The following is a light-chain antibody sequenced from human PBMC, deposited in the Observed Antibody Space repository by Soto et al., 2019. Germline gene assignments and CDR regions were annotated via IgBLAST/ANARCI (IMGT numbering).Light chain of an antibody. J-gene: IGKJ5*01. CDR1: QSISTY. CDR2: DAS. CDR3: QHRYSWPIV. V-gene: IGKV3-11*01. Sequence: EIVLTQSPATLSLSPGERATLSCRASQSISTYLTWYQQKPGQTPRLLIYDASHRATGIPARFSGSGSETDFTLTISSLEPEDFAIYYCQHRYSWPIVFGKGARLEIK.